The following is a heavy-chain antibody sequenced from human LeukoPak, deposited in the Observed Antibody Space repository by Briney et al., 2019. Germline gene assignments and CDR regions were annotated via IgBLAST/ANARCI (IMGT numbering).Heavy chain of an antibody. Sequence: GGSLRLSCAASGFTFDSFWMSWGRQGPGRGRGWGANIKKDGNDKYYMDYVRGRFTISRDNAENSVYLQLTSLRAEDTAVYYCARGRFTGGWYPDYFDSWGQGTLVAVSS. CDR1: GFTFDSFW. V-gene: IGHV3-7*01. D-gene: IGHD6-19*01. J-gene: IGHJ4*02. CDR3: ARGRFTGGWYPDYFDS. CDR2: IKKDGNDK.